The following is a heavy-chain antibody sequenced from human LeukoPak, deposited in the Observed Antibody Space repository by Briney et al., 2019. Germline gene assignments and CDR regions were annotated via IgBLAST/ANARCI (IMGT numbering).Heavy chain of an antibody. D-gene: IGHD4-23*01. J-gene: IGHJ4*02. CDR2: INTNTGNP. V-gene: IGHV7-4-1*02. CDR1: GYTFTTYA. Sequence: GASVKVSCKASGYTFTTYAMNWVRQAPGQGLEWMGWINTNTGNPTYAQGFTGRFVFSLDTSVSTAYLQISSLKAEDTAVYYCARPSRRWQTPPYYFDYWGQGTLVTVSS. CDR3: ARPSRRWQTPPYYFDY.